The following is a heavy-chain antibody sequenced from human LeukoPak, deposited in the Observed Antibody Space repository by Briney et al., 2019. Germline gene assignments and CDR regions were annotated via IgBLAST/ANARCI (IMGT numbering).Heavy chain of an antibody. CDR1: GFTFSNAW. CDR2: IKSKTDGGTT. V-gene: IGHV3-15*07. Sequence: PGGSLRLSCAASGFTFSNAWMNWVRQAPGKGLEWVGRIKSKTDGGTTDYAAPVKGRFTISRDDSKNTLYLQMNSLKTEDTAVYYCTTRYDFWSGYLFDYWSQGTLVTVSS. CDR3: TTRYDFWSGYLFDY. J-gene: IGHJ4*02. D-gene: IGHD3-3*01.